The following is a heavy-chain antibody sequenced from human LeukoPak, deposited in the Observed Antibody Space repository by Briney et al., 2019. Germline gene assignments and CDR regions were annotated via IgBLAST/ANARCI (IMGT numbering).Heavy chain of an antibody. CDR3: ARESRPLDGYDFFSYYYYYYMDV. D-gene: IGHD5-12*01. CDR1: GFTFSSYW. CDR2: IDTDGSST. J-gene: IGHJ6*03. Sequence: GGSLRLSCAASGFTFSSYWIHWVRQAPGKGLVWVSRIDTDGSSTNYADSVKGRFTISRDNAKNSLYLQMNSLRAEDTAVYYCARESRPLDGYDFFSYYYYYYMDVWGKGTTVTVSS. V-gene: IGHV3-74*01.